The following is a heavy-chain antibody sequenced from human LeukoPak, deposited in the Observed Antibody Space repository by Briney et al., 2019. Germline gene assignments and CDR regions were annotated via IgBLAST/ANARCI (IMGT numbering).Heavy chain of an antibody. V-gene: IGHV3-48*04. CDR1: GFTFSSYG. D-gene: IGHD3-10*01. J-gene: IGHJ4*02. CDR2: ISSSSSTI. CDR3: ARDLRMVRGVYYDY. Sequence: GGSLRLSCAASGFTFSSYGRTWVRQAPGKGLEWVSYISSSSSTIYYADFVKGRFTISRDNAKNSLYLQMNSLRAEDTAVYYCARDLRMVRGVYYDYWGQGTLVTVSS.